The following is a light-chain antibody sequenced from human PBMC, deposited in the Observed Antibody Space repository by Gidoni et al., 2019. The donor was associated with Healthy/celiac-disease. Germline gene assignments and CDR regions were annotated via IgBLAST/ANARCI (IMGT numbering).Light chain of an antibody. CDR2: QDS. CDR1: KLGDKY. J-gene: IGLJ2*01. Sequence: SYELTQPPSVSVSPGQPASITCSGDKLGDKYACWYQQKPGQSPVLVIYQDSTRPSGIPERFSGSNSGSTATLTISGTQAMDEADYYFQAWDSSTVVFGGGTKLTVL. CDR3: QAWDSSTVV. V-gene: IGLV3-1*01.